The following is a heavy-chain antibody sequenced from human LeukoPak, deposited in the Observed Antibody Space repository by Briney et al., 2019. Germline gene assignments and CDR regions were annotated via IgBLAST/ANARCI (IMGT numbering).Heavy chain of an antibody. J-gene: IGHJ4*02. Sequence: PGGSLRLSCAASGFTFSTFWMSWVRQAPGKGLEWVANINRDGSEKYYVDSVKGRFTISRDNAKNPLYLQMNSLRAEDTAVYYCAKDRQLWFGDQALDDYWGQGTLVTVSS. D-gene: IGHD3-10*01. CDR1: GFTFSTFW. V-gene: IGHV3-7*05. CDR3: AKDRQLWFGDQALDDY. CDR2: INRDGSEK.